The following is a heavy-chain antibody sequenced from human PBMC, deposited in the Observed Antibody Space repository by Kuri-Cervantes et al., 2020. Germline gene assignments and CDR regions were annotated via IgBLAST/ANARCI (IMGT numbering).Heavy chain of an antibody. J-gene: IGHJ5*02. CDR1: GFTFTSSA. V-gene: IGHV1-58*02. Sequence: SVKVSCKASGFTFTSSAMQWVRQARGQRLEWIGWIVVGSGNTNYAQKFQGRVTMTRNTSISTAYMELSSLRSEDTAVYYCATTSGRRSYNWFDPWGQGTLVTVSS. CDR2: IVVGSGNT. D-gene: IGHD3-10*01. CDR3: ATTSGRRSYNWFDP.